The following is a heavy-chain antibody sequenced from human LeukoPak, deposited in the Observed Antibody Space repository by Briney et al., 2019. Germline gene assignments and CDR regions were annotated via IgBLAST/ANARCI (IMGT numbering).Heavy chain of an antibody. CDR2: ISSSGSTM. J-gene: IGHJ4*02. CDR3: GSQCTSTSCFGY. CDR1: GFTFSTYE. V-gene: IGHV3-48*03. Sequence: GGSLRLSCAASGFTFSTYEMNWVRQTPGKGLEWVSYISSSGSTMYYTDSVKGRFTISRDNAKNSLYLQMNGLGAEDTAVYYCGSQCTSTSCFGYWGQGTLVTVSS. D-gene: IGHD2-2*01.